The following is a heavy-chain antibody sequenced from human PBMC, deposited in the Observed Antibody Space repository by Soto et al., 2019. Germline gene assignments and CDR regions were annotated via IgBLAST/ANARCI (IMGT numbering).Heavy chain of an antibody. D-gene: IGHD4-17*01. Sequence: QVQLQESGPGLVKPSGTLSLTCAVSGASISSNNWWSWVRQPPGKGLEWVGEIYHRGSTNYNLSLXXPXTXXIDKSKNQFSLKLSSVTAAATAVYYCARSTVTEDYWGQGTLVTVSS. V-gene: IGHV4-4*02. CDR2: IYHRGST. J-gene: IGHJ4*02. CDR3: ARSTVTEDY. CDR1: GASISSNNW.